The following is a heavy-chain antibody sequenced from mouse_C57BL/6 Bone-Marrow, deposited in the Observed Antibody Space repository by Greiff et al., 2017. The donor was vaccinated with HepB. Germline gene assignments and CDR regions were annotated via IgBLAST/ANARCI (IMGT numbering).Heavy chain of an antibody. D-gene: IGHD1-1*01. CDR3: ARGPLRDYWYFDV. V-gene: IGHV1-26*01. CDR1: GYTFTDYY. Sequence: VQLQQSGPELVKPGASVKISCKASGYTFTDYYMNWVKQSHGKSLEWIGDINPNNGGTSYNQKFKGKATLTVDKSSSTAFMELRSLTSEDSAVYYCARGPLRDYWYFDVWGTGTTVTVSS. CDR2: INPNNGGT. J-gene: IGHJ1*03.